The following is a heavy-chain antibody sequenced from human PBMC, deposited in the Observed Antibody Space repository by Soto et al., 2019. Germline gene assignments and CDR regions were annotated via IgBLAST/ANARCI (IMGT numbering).Heavy chain of an antibody. Sequence: PAETLARTCTVSGGSISSYYWSWIRQPAGKGMEWIGRIYTSGSTNYNPSLKSRVTMSVDTSKNQFSLKLSSVTAADKAVYYCARDLGAVAGSWSMVDPWGQGTLVTVSS. J-gene: IGHJ5*02. V-gene: IGHV4-4*07. CDR1: GGSISSYY. CDR3: ARDLGAVAGSWSMVDP. CDR2: IYTSGST. D-gene: IGHD6-19*01.